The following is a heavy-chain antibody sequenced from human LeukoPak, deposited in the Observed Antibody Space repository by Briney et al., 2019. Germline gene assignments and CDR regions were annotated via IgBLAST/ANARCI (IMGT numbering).Heavy chain of an antibody. CDR2: INHNGNVN. CDR3: ARGGGLDV. Sequence: GSLRLSCAASGVTFSSYWMNWARQAPGKGLEWVASINHNGNVNYYVDSVKGRFTVSRDNAKNSLYLQMSNLRAEDTAVYFCARGGGLDVWGQGATVTVSS. D-gene: IGHD3-16*01. V-gene: IGHV3-7*03. CDR1: GVTFSSYW. J-gene: IGHJ6*02.